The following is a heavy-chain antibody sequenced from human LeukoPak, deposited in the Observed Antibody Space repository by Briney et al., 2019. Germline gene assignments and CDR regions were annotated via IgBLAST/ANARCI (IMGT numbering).Heavy chain of an antibody. D-gene: IGHD3-22*01. J-gene: IGHJ4*02. CDR2: INPNSGGT. Sequence: GASVKVSCKASGYTFAGYYMHWVRQAPGQGLEWMGRINPNSGGTNYAQKFQGRVTMTRDTSISTAYMELSRLRSDDTAVYYCAREVYDSSGYEDYWGQGTLVTVSS. V-gene: IGHV1-2*06. CDR3: AREVYDSSGYEDY. CDR1: GYTFAGYY.